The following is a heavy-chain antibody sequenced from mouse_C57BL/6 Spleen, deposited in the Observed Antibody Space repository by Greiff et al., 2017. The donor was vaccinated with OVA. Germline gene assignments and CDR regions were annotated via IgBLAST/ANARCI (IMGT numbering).Heavy chain of an antibody. CDR3: ARGIPTVVANYAMDY. CDR2: IDPNSGGT. CDR1: GYTFTSYW. V-gene: IGHV1-72*01. J-gene: IGHJ4*01. D-gene: IGHD1-1*01. Sequence: QVQLKQPGAELVKPGASVKLSCKASGYTFTSYWMHWVKQRPGRGLEWIGRIDPNSGGTKYNEKFKSKATLTVDKPSSTAYMQLSSLTSEDSAVYYCARGIPTVVANYAMDYWGQGTSVTVSS.